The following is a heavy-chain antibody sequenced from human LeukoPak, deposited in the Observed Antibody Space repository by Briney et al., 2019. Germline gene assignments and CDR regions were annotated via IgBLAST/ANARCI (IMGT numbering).Heavy chain of an antibody. Sequence: VASVKVSCKASGYTFTSYGISWVRQAPGQGLEWMGWISAYNGNTNYAQKLQGRVTMTTDTSTSTAYMELRSLRSDDTAVYYCARDRRYCSGGSCFDYWGQGTLVTVSS. CDR2: ISAYNGNT. CDR3: ARDRRYCSGGSCFDY. V-gene: IGHV1-18*01. J-gene: IGHJ4*02. D-gene: IGHD2-15*01. CDR1: GYTFTSYG.